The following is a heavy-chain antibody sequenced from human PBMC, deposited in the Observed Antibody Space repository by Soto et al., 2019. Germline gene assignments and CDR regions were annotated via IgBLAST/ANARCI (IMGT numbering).Heavy chain of an antibody. CDR1: GYTFTSYG. CDR3: AMESGGYDYYYYFYMDV. D-gene: IGHD1-26*01. V-gene: IGHV1-18*01. CDR2: ISAYNGNT. J-gene: IGHJ6*03. Sequence: QVQLVQSGAEVKKPGASVKVSCKASGYTFTSYGISWVRQAPGQGLEWMGWISAYNGNTNYAQKLQGRVTMTTDTSTSTAYMELRSLRSDDTAVYYCAMESGGYDYYYYFYMDVWGKGTTVTVSS.